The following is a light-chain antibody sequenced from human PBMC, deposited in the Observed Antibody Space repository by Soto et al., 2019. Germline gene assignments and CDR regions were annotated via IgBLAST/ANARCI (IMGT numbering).Light chain of an antibody. V-gene: IGKV3-20*01. CDR1: QSVGRDY. CDR2: NAS. CDR3: HQYAYAPWT. J-gene: IGKJ1*01. Sequence: EIGLTQSPATLSLSPGERATLSCRASQSVGRDYLGWYQQKPGQAPRLVIYNASNRASGIPDRVSGSGSGTDFTLTISRLEPEDFAVYYCHQYAYAPWTFGQGTKVEIK.